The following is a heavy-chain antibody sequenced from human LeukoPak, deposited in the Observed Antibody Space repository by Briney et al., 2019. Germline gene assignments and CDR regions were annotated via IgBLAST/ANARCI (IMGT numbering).Heavy chain of an antibody. Sequence: GGSLRLSCAASEFTFSSYWMSWVRQAPGKGLEWVANIKQDGGQIYYLDSVKGRFTVSRDNAKNSLYLQMNSLRAKDTAVYYCARLGARQILEYWGQGTLVTVSS. CDR3: ARLGARQILEY. CDR2: IKQDGGQI. D-gene: IGHD4-17*01. CDR1: EFTFSSYW. J-gene: IGHJ4*02. V-gene: IGHV3-7*01.